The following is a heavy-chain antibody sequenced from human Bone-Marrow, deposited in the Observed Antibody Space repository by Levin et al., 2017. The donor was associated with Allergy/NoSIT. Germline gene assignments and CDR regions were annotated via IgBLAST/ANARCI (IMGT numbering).Heavy chain of an antibody. V-gene: IGHV3-74*01. CDR1: GFTFSSYW. J-gene: IGHJ2*01. D-gene: IGHD5-18*01. CDR3: ARDPGSYSHDWYFDV. Sequence: GGSLRLSCAASGFTFSSYWMHWVRQAPGKGLAWVSRINSDGSATHYANSLKGRFTISRDNAKNTLYLQMNSLSAEDTAVYYCARDPGSYSHDWYFDVWGRGSLVTVSS. CDR2: INSDGSAT.